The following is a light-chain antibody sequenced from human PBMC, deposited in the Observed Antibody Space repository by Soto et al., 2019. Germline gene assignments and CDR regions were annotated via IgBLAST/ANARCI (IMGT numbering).Light chain of an antibody. J-gene: IGKJ1*01. CDR3: QQYGSSPTRT. CDR2: AAS. Sequence: AIQLTQSPSSLSASVGDRVTITCRASQGIRNDLGWYQQKPGKAPKLLIYAASSLQSGVPSRFSGSASGTDLTLTISRLEPEDFAVYYCQQYGSSPTRTFGQGTKVDIK. V-gene: IGKV1-6*01. CDR1: QGIRND.